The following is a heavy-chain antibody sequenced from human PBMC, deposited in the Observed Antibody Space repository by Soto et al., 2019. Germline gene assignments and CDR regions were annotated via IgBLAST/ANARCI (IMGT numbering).Heavy chain of an antibody. CDR2: TYYRSNWYN. V-gene: IGHV6-1*01. CDR1: GDSVSSNSAA. D-gene: IGHD6-19*01. CDR3: ARDVAGIFDY. Sequence: SRTLSLSCAISGDSVSSNSAAWDWIRQSPSRGLEWLGRTYYRSNWYNDYAVSVKSRITINPDTSKNRFSLQLNSVTPEDTAVYYCARDVAGIFDYWGQGTLVTVSS. J-gene: IGHJ4*02.